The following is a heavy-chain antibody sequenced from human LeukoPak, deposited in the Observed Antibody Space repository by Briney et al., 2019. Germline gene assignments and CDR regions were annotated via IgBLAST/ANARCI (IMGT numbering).Heavy chain of an antibody. J-gene: IGHJ3*02. V-gene: IGHV3-7*03. CDR3: ARDAGRAGDAFDI. D-gene: IGHD1-26*01. Sequence: GGSLRLSCAASGFTFRSYWMSWVRQAPGKGLEWVASIKKDGSERYYVDSVKGRFTVSRDNAKNSLYLQMNSLRVEDTAMYYCARDAGRAGDAFDIWGQGTMVTVSS. CDR1: GFTFRSYW. CDR2: IKKDGSER.